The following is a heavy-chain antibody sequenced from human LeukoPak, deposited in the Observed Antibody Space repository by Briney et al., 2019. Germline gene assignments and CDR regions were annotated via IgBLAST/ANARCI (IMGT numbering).Heavy chain of an antibody. Sequence: ASVTVSFKASGYTFTSYGISWVRQAPGQGLEWMGWMNPNSGNTGYAQKFQGRVTITRNTSISTAYMELSSLRSEDTAVYYCARVSVDCSSTSCYEGLMGYYYYMDVWGKGTTVTVSS. CDR3: ARVSVDCSSTSCYEGLMGYYYYMDV. J-gene: IGHJ6*03. V-gene: IGHV1-8*03. CDR1: GYTFTSYG. D-gene: IGHD2-2*01. CDR2: MNPNSGNT.